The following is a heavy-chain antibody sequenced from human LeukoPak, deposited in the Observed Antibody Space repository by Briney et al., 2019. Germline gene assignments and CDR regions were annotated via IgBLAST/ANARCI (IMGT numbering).Heavy chain of an antibody. CDR3: ARGQGTVTTH. Sequence: PSETLSLTCAVYGGSFSGYYWSWIRQPPGKGLEWIGEINHSGSTNYDPSLKSRVTISLDTSKNQFSLKLSSVTAADTAVYYCARGQGTVTTHWGQGTLVTVSS. CDR2: INHSGST. J-gene: IGHJ4*02. V-gene: IGHV4-34*01. D-gene: IGHD4-17*01. CDR1: GGSFSGYY.